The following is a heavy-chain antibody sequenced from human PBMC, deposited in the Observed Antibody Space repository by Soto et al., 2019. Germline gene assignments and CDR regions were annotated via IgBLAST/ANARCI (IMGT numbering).Heavy chain of an antibody. J-gene: IGHJ5*02. CDR2: IDHSGYT. Sequence: SETLCVTCAVYGGSFSGYYWNWIRQPPGKGLEWIGEIDHSGYTNYNQSLKSRVTISVDTSKNQFSLRLTSVTAADTAVYYCAPVPNRFAPWAQGPLVTVS. CDR1: GGSFSGYY. CDR3: APVPNRFAP. V-gene: IGHV4-34*01. D-gene: IGHD2-2*01.